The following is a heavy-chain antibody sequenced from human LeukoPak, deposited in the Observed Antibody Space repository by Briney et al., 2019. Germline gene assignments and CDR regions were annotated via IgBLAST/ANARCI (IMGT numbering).Heavy chain of an antibody. J-gene: IGHJ6*02. CDR3: ARGDCSSTSCYDYYYYGMDV. CDR1: GYTFTGYY. Sequence: GASVKVSCKASGYTFTGYYMHWVRQALGQGLEWMGWINPNSGGTNYAQTFQGRVTMTRDTSISTAYMELRSLRSDDTAVYYCARGDCSSTSCYDYYYYGMDVWGQGTTVTVSS. D-gene: IGHD2-2*01. V-gene: IGHV1-2*02. CDR2: INPNSGGT.